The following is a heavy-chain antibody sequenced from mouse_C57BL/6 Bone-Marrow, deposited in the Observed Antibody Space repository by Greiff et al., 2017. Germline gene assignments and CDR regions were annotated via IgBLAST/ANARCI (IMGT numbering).Heavy chain of an antibody. CDR2: IHPNSGST. V-gene: IGHV1-64*01. D-gene: IGHD2-4*01. J-gene: IGHJ4*01. CDR3: ARVGYIYYDYEGDY. CDR1: GYTFTSYW. Sequence: QVQLQQPGAELVKPGASVKLSCTASGYTFTSYWMHWVRQRPGQGLEWIGMIHPNSGSTNYNEKFKSQDTLTVDKSTSTDYMQLSRLTSEGTAVYYCARVGYIYYDYEGDYWGQGTSVTVSS.